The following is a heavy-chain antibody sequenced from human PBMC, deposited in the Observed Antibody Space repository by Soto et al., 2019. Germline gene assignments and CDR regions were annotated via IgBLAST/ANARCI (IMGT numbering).Heavy chain of an antibody. D-gene: IGHD2-2*01. Sequence: LRLSCTVSGFAFNNYGINWVRQAPGKGLEWVSSISKSDYTYYSDSVKGRFTISRDNAKNSVSLQMNTLRDEDTAVYYCAREDSIIIPAVSDFWGQGTLVTVSS. CDR2: ISKSDYT. CDR3: AREDSIIIPAVSDF. CDR1: GFAFNNYG. J-gene: IGHJ4*02. V-gene: IGHV3-21*01.